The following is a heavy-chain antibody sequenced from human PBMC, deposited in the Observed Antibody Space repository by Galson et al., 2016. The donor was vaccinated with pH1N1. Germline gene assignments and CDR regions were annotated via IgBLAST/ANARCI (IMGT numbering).Heavy chain of an antibody. Sequence: QSGAEVKKPGESLKISCQGSGYRFSSSWIGWVRQMPGKGLEWMGIIYLGGSHIRYSPSFQGQVTISADKSINIVYLQWSSLKASDTAIYYCARQNDYGDYRGDAFDIWYQGTLFTVSS. V-gene: IGHV5-51*01. J-gene: IGHJ3*02. CDR2: IYLGGSHI. CDR1: GYRFSSSW. D-gene: IGHD4-17*01. CDR3: ARQNDYGDYRGDAFDI.